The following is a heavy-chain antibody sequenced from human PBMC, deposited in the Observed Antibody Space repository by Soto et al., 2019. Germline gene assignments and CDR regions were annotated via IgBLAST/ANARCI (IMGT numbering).Heavy chain of an antibody. CDR2: IYISGST. J-gene: IGHJ2*01. CDR1: GGSISGYY. Sequence: SETLSLTCTVSGGSISGYYWNWIRQPAGEGLEWIGRIYISGSTNYSPSLRSRVTLSVDTSKNQFSLKLNSVTAADTAVYYCARGDFDSSGPPRYWYFDLCGRGPLVTVS. D-gene: IGHD3-22*01. CDR3: ARGDFDSSGPPRYWYFDL. V-gene: IGHV4-4*07.